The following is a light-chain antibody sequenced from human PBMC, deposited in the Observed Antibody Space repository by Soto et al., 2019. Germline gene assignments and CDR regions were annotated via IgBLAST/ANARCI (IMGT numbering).Light chain of an antibody. CDR3: QQFNTYPST. J-gene: IGKJ2*01. CDR2: DAS. CDR1: QDVSIG. Sequence: AIQLTQSPSSLSASVGDRVTITCRASQDVSIGLAWYQQQPGKPPKLLIYDASHLEVGVPSRFSGSGSGTYFTLTISSLQPEDFATYSCQQFNTYPSTFGQGTKVDIK. V-gene: IGKV1-13*02.